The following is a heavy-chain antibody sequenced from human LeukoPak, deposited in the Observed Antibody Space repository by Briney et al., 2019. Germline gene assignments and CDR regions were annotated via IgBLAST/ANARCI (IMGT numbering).Heavy chain of an antibody. CDR3: ATPGAAGTLPFDY. V-gene: IGHV5-51*01. J-gene: IGHJ4*02. Sequence: EESLKISCKGSGYSFTSYWIGWVRQMPGKGLEWMRIIYPGDSDTRYSPSFQGQVTISADKSISTAYLQWSSLKASDTAMYYCATPGAAGTLPFDYWGQGTLVTVSS. D-gene: IGHD6-13*01. CDR1: GYSFTSYW. CDR2: IYPGDSDT.